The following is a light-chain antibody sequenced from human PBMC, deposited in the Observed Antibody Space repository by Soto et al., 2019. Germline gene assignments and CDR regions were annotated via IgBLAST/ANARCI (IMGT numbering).Light chain of an antibody. CDR1: QSVSSY. Sequence: VMTQSPATLSVSPGERATLSCRASQSVSSYLAWYQQKPGQAPRLLIFDASTRATGIPARFSGSGSGTEFTLTISTLQSEDFAIYYCQNYNNWPPWTFGQGTKVDIK. CDR2: DAS. J-gene: IGKJ1*01. CDR3: QNYNNWPPWT. V-gene: IGKV3D-15*01.